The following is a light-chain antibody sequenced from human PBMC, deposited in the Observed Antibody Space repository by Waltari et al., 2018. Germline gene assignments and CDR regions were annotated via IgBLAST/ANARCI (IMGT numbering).Light chain of an antibody. Sequence: DIVMTQSPDSLAVSLGERATINCKSSQSVLYSSNNKNYLAWYQQKPGQPPKLFIYWASTWESGVPDRFCCSGSGKDFTLTISSLLAEDVAVYYCQQYYTTPPTFGQGTRLEIK. CDR1: QSVLYSSNNKNY. CDR3: QQYYTTPPT. V-gene: IGKV4-1*01. J-gene: IGKJ5*01. CDR2: WAS.